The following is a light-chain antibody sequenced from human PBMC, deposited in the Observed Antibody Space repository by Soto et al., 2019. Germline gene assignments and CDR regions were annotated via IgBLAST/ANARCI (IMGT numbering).Light chain of an antibody. J-gene: IGKJ1*01. CDR3: QQYSNSDA. CDR1: ESGSRN. V-gene: IGKV3-20*01. Sequence: TKVTCTLPWPLRERANLSCRARESGSRNLAWYQQKADDAPRLINYDACTRATGIPDRFSGSGSRTDFTLTSSILEAEDSAVYYCQQYSNSDAFGQGTKVDIK. CDR2: DAC.